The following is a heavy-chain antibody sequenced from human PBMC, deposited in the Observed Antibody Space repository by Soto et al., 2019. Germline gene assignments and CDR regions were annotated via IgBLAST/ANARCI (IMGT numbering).Heavy chain of an antibody. D-gene: IGHD5-12*01. V-gene: IGHV4-59*01. CDR2: IYHTGST. CDR3: ARGGNRYSNTASGVGGFDY. CDR1: GASISSSY. J-gene: IGHJ4*02. Sequence: TLSLTCTVSGASISSSYWSWIRQSPGKGLEWIAYIYHTGSTNYNPSLKSRVTISLDTSKSQFSLNLSSLTTADTAVYFCARGGNRYSNTASGVGGFDYWGQGTLVTVSS.